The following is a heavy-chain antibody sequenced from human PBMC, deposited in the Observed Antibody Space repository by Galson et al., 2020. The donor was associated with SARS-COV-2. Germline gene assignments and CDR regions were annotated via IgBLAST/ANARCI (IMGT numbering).Heavy chain of an antibody. J-gene: IGHJ4*01. Sequence: GGSLRLSCAASGFTVSSNYINWVRQAPGKGLEWVSVIYSGRTRYYADSVKGRFTVSRDNSKNTLYLQMNSLGAEDTAVYYCARKTCRGACFSGYYFDYWGHGTLVTVSS. D-gene: IGHD2-21*01. CDR1: GFTVSSNY. CDR3: ARKTCRGACFSGYYFDY. V-gene: IGHV3-53*01. CDR2: IYSGRTR.